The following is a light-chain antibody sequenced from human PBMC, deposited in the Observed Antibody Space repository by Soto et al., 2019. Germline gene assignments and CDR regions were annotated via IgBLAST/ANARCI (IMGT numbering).Light chain of an antibody. Sequence: IVMTQSPATLSVSPGERATLCCRASQSISSSYLAWYQQKPGQAPRLLIYGASSRATGIPDRFSGSGSGTDFTLTISRLEPEDFAVYYCQQYGSSPQTFGQGTKVDIK. CDR1: QSISSSY. CDR2: GAS. V-gene: IGKV3-20*01. CDR3: QQYGSSPQT. J-gene: IGKJ1*01.